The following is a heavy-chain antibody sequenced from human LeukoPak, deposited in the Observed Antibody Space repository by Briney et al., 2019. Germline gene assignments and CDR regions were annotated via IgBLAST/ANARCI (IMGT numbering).Heavy chain of an antibody. V-gene: IGHV3-23*01. J-gene: IGHJ4*02. CDR3: ARDRTTEMATIGY. D-gene: IGHD5-24*01. Sequence: GGSLRLSCAASGFTFSSYAMSWVRQAPGKGLEWVSAISASGGSTYYADPVKGRFTISRDNSKNTLYLQMNSLRAEDTAVYYCARDRTTEMATIGYWGQGTLVTVSS. CDR2: ISASGGST. CDR1: GFTFSSYA.